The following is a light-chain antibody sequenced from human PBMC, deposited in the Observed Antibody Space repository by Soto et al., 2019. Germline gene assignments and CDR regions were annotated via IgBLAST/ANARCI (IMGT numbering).Light chain of an antibody. CDR3: CSYAGSSTFFYV. Sequence: QSALTHPASVSGSPGQSITISCTGTSSDVGIYNLVSWYQQHPGKAPKLMIYEGSKRPSGVSNRSSGSKSGNTASLTISGLQAEDEADYYCCSYAGSSTFFYVLGTGTKVTV. CDR2: EGS. V-gene: IGLV2-23*03. CDR1: SSDVGIYNL. J-gene: IGLJ1*01.